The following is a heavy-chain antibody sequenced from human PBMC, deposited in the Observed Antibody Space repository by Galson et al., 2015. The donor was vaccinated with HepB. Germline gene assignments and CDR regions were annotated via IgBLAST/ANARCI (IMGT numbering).Heavy chain of an antibody. J-gene: IGHJ3*01. CDR3: AKDNTRALWDRSEGAVDF. CDR1: GFTFRSYA. V-gene: IGHV3-23*01. D-gene: IGHD3-22*01. CDR2: ISGSGEST. Sequence: SLRLSCAASGFTFRSYAMNWVRLAPGKRLEWVSGISGSGESTYYADSVKGRFIISRDNSKNTLYLQMRSLRADDTAVYHCAKDNTRALWDRSEGAVDFWGQGTMVTVSS.